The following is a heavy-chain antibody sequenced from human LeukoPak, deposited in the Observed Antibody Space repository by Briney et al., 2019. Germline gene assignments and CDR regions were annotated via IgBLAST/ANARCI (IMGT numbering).Heavy chain of an antibody. CDR3: ASSFYYDSRDY. V-gene: IGHV4-34*01. J-gene: IGHJ4*02. Sequence: PETLSLTCVVYGGSFSGYFWSWIRQPPGKGLEWLGEITPSGSTNYNPSIKSRVSISIDTSKKKLSLRLTSVTAADSAVYYCASSFYYDSRDYWGQGTLVTVSS. D-gene: IGHD3-22*01. CDR2: ITPSGST. CDR1: GGSFSGYF.